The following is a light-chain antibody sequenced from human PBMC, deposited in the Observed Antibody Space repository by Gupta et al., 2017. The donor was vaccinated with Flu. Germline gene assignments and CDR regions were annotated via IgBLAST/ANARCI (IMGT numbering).Light chain of an antibody. CDR3: QQYDTPPPLT. Sequence: LPLAPVEEATLTCRPSRSDSSDYLTWYQHKPGKAPKLLIYDASSWDTGVPERFSGSGSGTDFTLTISGLEPEDIAIYYCQQYDTPPPLTFGPGTKLEIK. CDR1: RSDSSDY. J-gene: IGKJ5*01. V-gene: IGKV3-20*01. CDR2: DAS.